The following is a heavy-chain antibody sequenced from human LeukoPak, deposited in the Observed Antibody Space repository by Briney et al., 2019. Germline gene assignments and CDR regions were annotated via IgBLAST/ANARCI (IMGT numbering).Heavy chain of an antibody. D-gene: IGHD5-24*01. V-gene: IGHV3-53*01. CDR3: ASSLLATMGPLFY. CDR2: IYTGGST. Sequence: PGGSLRLSCAASGFTVDSNYMSWVRQAPGKGLEWVSVIYTGGSTYYVDSVKGRFTISRDTSKNTLYLQMDSLRADDTAVYYCASSLLATMGPLFYWGLGALVTVSS. CDR1: GFTVDSNY. J-gene: IGHJ4*02.